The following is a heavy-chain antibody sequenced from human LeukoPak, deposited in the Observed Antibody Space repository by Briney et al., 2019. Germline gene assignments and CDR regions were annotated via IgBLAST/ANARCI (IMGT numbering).Heavy chain of an antibody. Sequence: ASVKVSCKASGYTFTGYYMHWLRQAPAQGLEWMGWIHPNTGDTHYVQKFQGRVTMTRDTSINTVYMDLNLTSDDTAVYYCARFDQDWGTFDYWGQGTVVTVSS. CDR3: ARFDQDWGTFDY. V-gene: IGHV1-2*02. CDR2: IHPNTGDT. J-gene: IGHJ4*02. CDR1: GYTFTGYY. D-gene: IGHD7-27*01.